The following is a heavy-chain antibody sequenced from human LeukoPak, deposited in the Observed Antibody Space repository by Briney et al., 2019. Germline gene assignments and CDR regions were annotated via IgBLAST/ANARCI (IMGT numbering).Heavy chain of an antibody. CDR3: ARVCSSTSCYGAFDI. Sequence: ASVKVSCKASGYTFTSYGISWVRQAPGQGLEWMGWISAYNGNTNYAQKLQGRVTMTTDTSTSTAYMELRSLRSDDTAVYYCARVCSSTSCYGAFDIWGQGTMVTVSS. V-gene: IGHV1-18*01. CDR1: GYTFTSYG. D-gene: IGHD2-2*01. J-gene: IGHJ3*02. CDR2: ISAYNGNT.